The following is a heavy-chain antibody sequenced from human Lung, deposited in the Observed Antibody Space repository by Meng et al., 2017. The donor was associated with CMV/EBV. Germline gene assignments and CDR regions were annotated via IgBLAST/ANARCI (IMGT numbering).Heavy chain of an antibody. CDR2: ISSSVSDV. CDR3: ARAGTTVTFFDH. D-gene: IGHD4-17*01. V-gene: IGHV3-21*01. Sequence: LTXAASGFAFRSYSMNWVRQPPGKGLEWVASISSSVSDVYSADSVKGRFIISRDNGRDSLYLQMNSLRAEDTGVYYCARAGTTVTFFDHWGPGTPVTFSS. CDR1: GFAFRSYS. J-gene: IGHJ4*02.